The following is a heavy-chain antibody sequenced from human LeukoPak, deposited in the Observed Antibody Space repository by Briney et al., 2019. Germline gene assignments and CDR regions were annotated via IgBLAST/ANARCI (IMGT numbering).Heavy chain of an antibody. D-gene: IGHD3-3*01. CDR3: AKVVLRFLEWSGDY. V-gene: IGHV3-23*01. Sequence: GGSLRLSCAASGFTFRSYAMSWVRQAPGKGLEWVSAISGSGGSTYYADSVKGRFTISRDNSKNTLYLQMNSLRAEDTAVYYCAKVVLRFLEWSGDYWGQGTLVTVSS. J-gene: IGHJ4*02. CDR1: GFTFRSYA. CDR2: ISGSGGST.